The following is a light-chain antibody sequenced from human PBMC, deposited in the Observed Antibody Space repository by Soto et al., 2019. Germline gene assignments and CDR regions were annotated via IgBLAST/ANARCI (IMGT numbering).Light chain of an antibody. CDR3: QQFDNVPLT. Sequence: DIQMTQSPSSLSSSVGDRVTITCQASQDISNYLNWYQQKPGKAPKLLIYDASNLETGVPSRFSGSGSGTDSTFTISSLQPEDIATYYCQQFDNVPLTFGGGTKVVIK. CDR1: QDISNY. V-gene: IGKV1-33*01. CDR2: DAS. J-gene: IGKJ4*01.